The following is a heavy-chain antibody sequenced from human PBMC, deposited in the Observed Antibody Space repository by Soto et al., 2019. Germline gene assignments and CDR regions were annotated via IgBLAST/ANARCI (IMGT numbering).Heavy chain of an antibody. CDR1: GFTFSSYA. CDR3: AKTTGMATTYYFDC. CDR2: ISGSGGST. V-gene: IGHV3-23*01. J-gene: IGHJ4*02. Sequence: EVQLLESGGGSVQPGGSLRLSCAASGFTFSSYAMSWVRQAPGKGLEWVSAISGSGGSTYYGDSVKGRFTISRDNSKNKRYLQMNRLRADDPAVYYCAKTTGMATTYYFDCWGQGNLVNVS. D-gene: IGHD5-12*01.